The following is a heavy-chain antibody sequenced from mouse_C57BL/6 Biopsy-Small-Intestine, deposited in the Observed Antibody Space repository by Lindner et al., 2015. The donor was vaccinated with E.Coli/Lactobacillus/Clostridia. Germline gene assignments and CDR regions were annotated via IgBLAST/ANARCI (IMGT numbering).Heavy chain of an antibody. J-gene: IGHJ2*01. Sequence: VQLQESGPELVKPGASVKISCKASGYAFSISWMNWVKQRPGKGLEWIGRIYPGDGDTNYNGKFKGKATLTADKSSSTAYMQLSSLTSEDSAVYFCARSYDYYFDYWGQGTTLTVSS. CDR1: GYAFSISW. CDR3: ARSYDYYFDY. D-gene: IGHD2-4*01. V-gene: IGHV1-82*01. CDR2: IYPGDGDT.